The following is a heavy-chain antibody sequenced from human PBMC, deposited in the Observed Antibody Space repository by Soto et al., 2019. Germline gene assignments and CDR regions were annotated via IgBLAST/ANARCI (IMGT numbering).Heavy chain of an antibody. CDR3: ARGRDRNNSFDP. Sequence: FSLTFTVSGGSVSGGSYYWSWIRQPPGKGLEWIGYIYYSGSTNYNPSLKSRVTISVDTSKNQFSLKLSSVTAADTAVYYCARGRDRNNSFDPWGQGTLVTVSS. V-gene: IGHV4-61*01. J-gene: IGHJ5*02. CDR1: GGSVSGGSYY. CDR2: IYYSGST.